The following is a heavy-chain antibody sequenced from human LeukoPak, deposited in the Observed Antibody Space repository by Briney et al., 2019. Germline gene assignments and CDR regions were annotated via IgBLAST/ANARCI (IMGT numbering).Heavy chain of an antibody. CDR3: ARPGGSGWDN. Sequence: SETLSLTCTVSGYSISSGYYWGWIRQPPGKGLEWIGSINHSGSTNYNPSLKSRVTISVDTSKNQFSLKLSSVTAADTAVYYCARPGGSGWDNWGQGILVTVSS. V-gene: IGHV4-38-2*02. D-gene: IGHD6-19*01. J-gene: IGHJ4*02. CDR2: INHSGST. CDR1: GYSISSGYY.